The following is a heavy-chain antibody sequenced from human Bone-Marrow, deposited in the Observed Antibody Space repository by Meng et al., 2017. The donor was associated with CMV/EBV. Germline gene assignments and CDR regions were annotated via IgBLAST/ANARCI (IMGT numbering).Heavy chain of an antibody. CDR1: GGSISSSSYY. CDR3: AREFLEGLFPTAWYYYYGMDV. Sequence: SETLSLTCTVSGGSISSSSYYWGWIRQPPGKGLEWIGSIYYSGSTYYNPSLKSRVTISVDTSKNQFSLKLSSVTAADTAVYYCAREFLEGLFPTAWYYYYGMDVWGQGTTVTVSS. D-gene: IGHD3-3*01. CDR2: IYYSGST. J-gene: IGHJ6*01. V-gene: IGHV4-39*07.